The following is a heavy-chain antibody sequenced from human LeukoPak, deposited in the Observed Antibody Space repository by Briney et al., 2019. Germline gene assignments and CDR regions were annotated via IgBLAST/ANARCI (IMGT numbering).Heavy chain of an antibody. J-gene: IGHJ4*02. CDR2: IYPGDSNT. Sequence: GESLKISCRASGYSFTNYWIGWVRQMPGEGLEWVGLIYPGDSNTRYSPSFQGQVTFSADKSINTAYLQWSSLRTSDTAMYYCTRDWELGYWGQGTLVTVSS. CDR3: TRDWELGY. CDR1: GYSFTNYW. V-gene: IGHV5-51*01. D-gene: IGHD1-26*01.